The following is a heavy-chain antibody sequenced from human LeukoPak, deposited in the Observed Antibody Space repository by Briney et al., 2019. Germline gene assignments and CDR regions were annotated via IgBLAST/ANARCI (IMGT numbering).Heavy chain of an antibody. V-gene: IGHV3-73*01. CDR1: GFTFSGSA. D-gene: IGHD1-26*01. Sequence: PGGSLRLSCAASGFTFSGSAMHWVRQASGKGLEWVGRIRSKANSYATAYAASVKGRFTISRDDSKNTAYLQMNSLKTEDTAVYYCTRRDSGSYLAWGQGTLVTVSS. CDR2: IRSKANSYAT. J-gene: IGHJ5*02. CDR3: TRRDSGSYLA.